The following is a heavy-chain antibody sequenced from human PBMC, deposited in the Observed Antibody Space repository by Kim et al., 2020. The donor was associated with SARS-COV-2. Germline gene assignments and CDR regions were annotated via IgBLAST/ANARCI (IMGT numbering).Heavy chain of an antibody. CDR2: ISYDGSNK. CDR1: GFTFSSYG. CDR3: AKGSSDIVVVPAALHFDY. D-gene: IGHD2-2*01. J-gene: IGHJ4*01. Sequence: GGSLRLSCAASGFTFSSYGMHWVRQAPGKGLEWVAVISYDGSNKYYADSVKGRFTISRDNSKNTLYLQMNSLRAEDTAVYYCAKGSSDIVVVPAALHFDYWGQGTLVTVSS. V-gene: IGHV3-30*18.